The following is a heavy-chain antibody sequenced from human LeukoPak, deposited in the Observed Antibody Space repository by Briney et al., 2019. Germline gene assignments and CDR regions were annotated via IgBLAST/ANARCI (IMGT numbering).Heavy chain of an antibody. CDR1: DDSISDYY. CDR2: FYNSGRS. V-gene: IGHV4-59*01. D-gene: IGHD3-16*01. J-gene: IGHJ4*02. Sequence: SQTLSLTCTVSDDSISDYYRGWIRQPPGKGLEWIGYFYNSGRSTYNPSLKSRVTISADTSKNHFSLKLNSVTTANTAVYYCTRGAGWLIDYWGQGILVTVSS. CDR3: TRGAGWLIDY.